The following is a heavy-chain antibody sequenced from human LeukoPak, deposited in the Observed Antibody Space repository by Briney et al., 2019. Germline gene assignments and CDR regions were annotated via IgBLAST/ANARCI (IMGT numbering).Heavy chain of an antibody. Sequence: PSETLSLTCAVYGGSFSGYYWSWIRQPPGKGLEWIGEINHSGSTNYNPSLKSRVTISVDTSKNQFSLKLSSVTAADTAVYYCASTQITMIVVDAGFDYWGQGTLVTVSS. J-gene: IGHJ4*02. V-gene: IGHV4-34*01. D-gene: IGHD3-22*01. CDR3: ASTQITMIVVDAGFDY. CDR2: INHSGST. CDR1: GGSFSGYY.